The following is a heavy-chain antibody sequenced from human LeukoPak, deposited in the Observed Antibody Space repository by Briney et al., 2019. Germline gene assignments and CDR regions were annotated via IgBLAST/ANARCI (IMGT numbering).Heavy chain of an antibody. J-gene: IGHJ4*02. V-gene: IGHV3-21*01. Sequence: SGGSLRLSCAASGFTFSVYDMTWVRQAPGKGLEWVSSISSTSTYRFSADSVRGRFTISRDNAKNSLFLDMTSLRGDDTAVYYCARIGPGMDVNNSFDWWGQGTLVTVSS. CDR2: ISSTSTYR. CDR1: GFTFSVYD. D-gene: IGHD5-24*01. CDR3: ARIGPGMDVNNSFDW.